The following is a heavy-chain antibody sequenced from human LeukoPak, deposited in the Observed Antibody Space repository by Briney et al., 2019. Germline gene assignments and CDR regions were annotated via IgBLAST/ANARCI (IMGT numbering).Heavy chain of an antibody. J-gene: IGHJ4*02. D-gene: IGHD3-22*01. CDR3: ATDVGPGYYDSSGYYYGFDY. Sequence: GGSLRLSCAASGFTFSNAWMSWVRQAPGKGLEWVGRIKSKTDGGTTDYAAPVKGRFTISRDDSKNTLYLQMNSLKTEDTAVYYCATDVGPGYYDSSGYYYGFDYWGQGTLVTVSS. CDR2: IKSKTDGGTT. V-gene: IGHV3-15*01. CDR1: GFTFSNAW.